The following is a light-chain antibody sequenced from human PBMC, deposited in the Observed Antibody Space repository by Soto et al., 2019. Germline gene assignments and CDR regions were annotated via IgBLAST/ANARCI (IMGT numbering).Light chain of an antibody. CDR2: DAY. CDR3: QHYKTWPLA. V-gene: IGKV3-15*01. CDR1: QGVGST. J-gene: IGKJ4*01. Sequence: EIIMTQSPATLSVSPGERVTLSCRASQGVGSTLAWYRQQPGQAPRLLIYDAYIRASGVPARFSGSGSGTEFTLTVSGLQSEDFAVCFCQHYKTWPLAFGGGTKVEIK.